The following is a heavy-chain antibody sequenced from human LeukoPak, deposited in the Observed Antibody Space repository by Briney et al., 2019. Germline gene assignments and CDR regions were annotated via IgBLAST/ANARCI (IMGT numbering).Heavy chain of an antibody. CDR1: GYSISSGYN. Sequence: PSETLSLTCTVSGYSISSGYNWGWIRQPPGKGLEWIGSIYHSGSTYYNPSLKSRVTISVDTSKNQFSLKLSSVTAADTAVYYCARDRGIYYYYMDVWGKGTTVTVSS. CDR2: IYHSGST. D-gene: IGHD3-3*02. V-gene: IGHV4-38-2*02. J-gene: IGHJ6*03. CDR3: ARDRGIYYYYMDV.